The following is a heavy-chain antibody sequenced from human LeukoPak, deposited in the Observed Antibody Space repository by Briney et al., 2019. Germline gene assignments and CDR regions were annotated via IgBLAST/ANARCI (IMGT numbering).Heavy chain of an antibody. CDR2: INAGNGNT. J-gene: IGHJ4*02. CDR3: AGTYYYDISGYIFDY. V-gene: IGHV1-3*01. D-gene: IGHD3-22*01. Sequence: ASVKVSCKASGYTFTSYAMHWVRQAPGRRLEWMGWINAGNGNTKYSQKFQGRVTITRDTSASTAYMELSSLRSEDTAVYYCAGTYYYDISGYIFDYWGQGTLVTVSS. CDR1: GYTFTSYA.